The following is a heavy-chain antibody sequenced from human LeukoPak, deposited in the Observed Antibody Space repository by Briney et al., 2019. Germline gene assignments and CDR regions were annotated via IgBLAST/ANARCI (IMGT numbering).Heavy chain of an antibody. CDR3: ARVQNFGDYVFDY. CDR2: INHDGSQK. Sequence: PGGSLRLSCAVSGFSYGDYWMSWVRQAPGKGLEWVAFINHDGSQKSYLDSVEGRFTVSRDNDKNSLSLQMKTLRPEDTAVYYCARVQNFGDYVFDYWGQGTLVTVSS. J-gene: IGHJ4*02. CDR1: GFSYGDYW. V-gene: IGHV3-7*01. D-gene: IGHD3-16*01.